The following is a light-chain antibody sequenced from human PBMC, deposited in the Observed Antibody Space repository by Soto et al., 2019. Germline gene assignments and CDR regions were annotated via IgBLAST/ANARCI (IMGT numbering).Light chain of an antibody. J-gene: IGKJ4*01. Sequence: DIQLTQSPSFLSASVGDTVTITCRASQGMSTYLAWYQQKPGKVPKLLIRSASTLQSGVAARFSGGGSGTEFTLTLSNIPPDDSGIYYWHQLTWYQLAFGDGTKVEIK. CDR2: SAS. CDR1: QGMSTY. V-gene: IGKV1-9*01. CDR3: HQLTWYQLA.